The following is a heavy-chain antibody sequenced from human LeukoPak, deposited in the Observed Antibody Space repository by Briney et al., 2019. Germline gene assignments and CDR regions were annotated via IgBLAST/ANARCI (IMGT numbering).Heavy chain of an antibody. Sequence: SVKVSCKASGYTFTNYGISWVRQAPGQGLEWMGGIIPIFDTGNYAQKFQGRLTITADESTSTAYMELSSLRSEDTAVYYCARGSNYYGSGSYPFDPWGQGTLVTVSS. CDR1: GYTFTNYG. J-gene: IGHJ5*02. CDR3: ARGSNYYGSGSYPFDP. D-gene: IGHD3-10*01. V-gene: IGHV1-69*13. CDR2: IIPIFDTG.